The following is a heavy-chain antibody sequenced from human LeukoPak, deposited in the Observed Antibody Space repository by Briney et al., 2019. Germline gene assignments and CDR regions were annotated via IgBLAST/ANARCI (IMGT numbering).Heavy chain of an antibody. CDR1: GGSFSGYY. J-gene: IGHJ4*02. V-gene: IGHV4-34*01. D-gene: IGHD2-15*01. CDR3: ARGSPILIFDY. CDR2: INHSGST. Sequence: KPSETLSLTCAVYGGSFSGYYWSWIRQPPGKGLEWIGEINHSGSTNYNPSLKSRVTISVDTSKNQFSLKLSSVTAADTAVYYCARGSPILIFDYWGQGTLVTVSS.